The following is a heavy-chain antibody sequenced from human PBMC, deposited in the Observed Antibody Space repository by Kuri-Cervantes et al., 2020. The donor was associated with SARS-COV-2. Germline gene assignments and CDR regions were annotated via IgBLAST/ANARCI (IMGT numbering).Heavy chain of an antibody. J-gene: IGHJ6*03. CDR3: ARGEALYYYMDV. Sequence: GGSLRLSCAASGFTLSSYAMHWVRQAPGKGLEWVAVISYDGSNKYYADPVKGRFTISRDNSKNTLYLQMNSLRAEDTAVYYCARGEALYYYMDVWGKGTTVTVSS. CDR2: ISYDGSNK. V-gene: IGHV3-30-3*01. CDR1: GFTLSSYA.